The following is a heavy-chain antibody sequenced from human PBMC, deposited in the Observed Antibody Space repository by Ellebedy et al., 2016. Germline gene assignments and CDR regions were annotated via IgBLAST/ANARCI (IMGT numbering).Heavy chain of an antibody. Sequence: SETLSLXCTVSGGSISSYYWSWIRQPPGKGLEWIGYIYYSGSTYYNPSLKSRVTISVDTSKNQFSLKLSSVTAADTAVYYCARAPRHDYGDYGDYFDYWGQGTLVTVSS. V-gene: IGHV4-30-4*01. CDR3: ARAPRHDYGDYGDYFDY. CDR2: IYYSGST. J-gene: IGHJ4*02. CDR1: GGSISSYY. D-gene: IGHD4-17*01.